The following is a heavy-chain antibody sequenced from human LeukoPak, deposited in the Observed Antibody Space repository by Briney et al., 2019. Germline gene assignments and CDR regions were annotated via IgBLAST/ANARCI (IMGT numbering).Heavy chain of an antibody. V-gene: IGHV1-8*01. CDR2: MNPNSGNT. CDR3: ARGVRYFDWLLYSYYYYYMDV. CDR1: GYTFTSYD. D-gene: IGHD3-9*01. Sequence: ASVKVSCKASGYTFTSYDINWVRQATGQGLEWMGWMNPNSGNTGYAQKFQGRVTMTRNTSISTAYMELSSLRSEDTAVYYCARGVRYFDWLLYSYYYYYMDVWGKGTTVTISS. J-gene: IGHJ6*03.